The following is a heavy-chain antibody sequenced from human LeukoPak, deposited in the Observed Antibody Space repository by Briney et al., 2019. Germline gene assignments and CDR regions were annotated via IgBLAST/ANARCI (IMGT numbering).Heavy chain of an antibody. J-gene: IGHJ4*02. V-gene: IGHV3-23*01. CDR3: AKRYCSSTSCYEAFDY. CDR2: ISGSGGST. Sequence: TGGSLRLSCEGSGFIFSSYAMTWVRQAPGKGLQWVSSISGSGGSTYYADSVNGRFTISRDNSKNTLYLQMNSLRAEDTAVYYCAKRYCSSTSCYEAFDYWGQGTLVTVSS. CDR1: GFIFSSYA. D-gene: IGHD2-2*01.